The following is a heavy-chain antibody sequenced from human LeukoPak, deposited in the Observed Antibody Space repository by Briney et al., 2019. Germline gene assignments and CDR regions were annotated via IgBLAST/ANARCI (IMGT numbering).Heavy chain of an antibody. CDR3: ARHRNSGYDFVDFDY. CDR2: IYTSGST. D-gene: IGHD5-12*01. Sequence: SETLSLTCTVSGGSISSYYWSWIRQPAGKGLEWIGRIYTSGSTNYNPSLKSRVTMSVDTSKNQFSLKLSSVTAADTAVYYCARHRNSGYDFVDFDYWGQGTLVTVSS. J-gene: IGHJ4*02. V-gene: IGHV4-4*07. CDR1: GGSISSYY.